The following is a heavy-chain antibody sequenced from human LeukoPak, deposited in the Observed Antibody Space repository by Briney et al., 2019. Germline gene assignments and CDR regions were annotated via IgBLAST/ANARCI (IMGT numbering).Heavy chain of an antibody. Sequence: GGSLRLSCAASGFTFSSYSMNWVRQAPGKGLEWVSSISSSSSYIYYADSVKGRFTISRDNAKNSLYLQMNSLRAEDTAVYYCARPHAERNYGDYLYYFDYWGQGTLVTVSS. V-gene: IGHV3-21*01. CDR1: GFTFSSYS. CDR2: ISSSSSYI. J-gene: IGHJ4*02. D-gene: IGHD4-17*01. CDR3: ARPHAERNYGDYLYYFDY.